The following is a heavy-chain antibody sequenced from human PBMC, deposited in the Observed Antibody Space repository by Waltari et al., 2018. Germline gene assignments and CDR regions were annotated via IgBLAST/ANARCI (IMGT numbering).Heavy chain of an antibody. V-gene: IGHV3-53*01. CDR2: IYSGGST. Sequence: EVQLVESGGGLIQPGGSLRLSCAASGFIVSSHYMSWVRQAPGRGLEWVSLIYSGGSTDYADSVKDRFTISRDNSKNTLYLQMDSLSVEDTAVYYCARWQQWPVRAFDYWGQGTLVTVSS. J-gene: IGHJ4*02. CDR1: GFIVSSHY. CDR3: ARWQQWPVRAFDY. D-gene: IGHD6-19*01.